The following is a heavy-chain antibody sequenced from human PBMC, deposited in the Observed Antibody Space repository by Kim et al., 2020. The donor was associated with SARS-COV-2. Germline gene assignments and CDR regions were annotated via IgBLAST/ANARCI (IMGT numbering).Heavy chain of an antibody. V-gene: IGHV3-11*05. Sequence: GGSLRLSCAASGFTFSDYYMSWIRQAPGKGLEWVSYISGSSSHTNYADSVKGRFTMSRDTAKNSVFLQMNSLRGDDTAVYYCVRGQNWFDPWGQGTLVTVSS. CDR1: GFTFSDYY. J-gene: IGHJ5*02. CDR2: ISGSSSHT. CDR3: VRGQNWFDP.